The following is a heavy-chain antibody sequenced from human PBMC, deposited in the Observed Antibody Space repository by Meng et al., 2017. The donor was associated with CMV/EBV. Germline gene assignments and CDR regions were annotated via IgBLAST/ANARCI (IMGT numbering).Heavy chain of an antibody. J-gene: IGHJ4*02. CDR3: ARDEYSSSWYYFDY. Sequence: GESLKISCAASGFTFSSYSMNWVRQAPGKGLEWVSSISSSSSYIYYADSVKGRFTISRDNAKNSLYLQMNSLRAEDTAVYYCARDEYSSSWYYFDYWSQGTLVTVSS. CDR2: ISSSSSYI. V-gene: IGHV3-21*01. CDR1: GFTFSSYS. D-gene: IGHD6-13*01.